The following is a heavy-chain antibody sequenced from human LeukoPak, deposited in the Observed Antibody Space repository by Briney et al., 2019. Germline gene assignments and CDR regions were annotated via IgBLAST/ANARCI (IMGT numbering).Heavy chain of an antibody. J-gene: IGHJ4*02. CDR2: INPNSDNT. Sequence: ASVKVSCKASGYTFTNYDINWVRQATGQGLEWMGWINPNSDNTGYPQKFQGRVTITWNTSISTTYMELSNLRSEDTAVYYCARDQEDDILTGYYFGMDYWGQGTLVTVSS. V-gene: IGHV1-8*03. D-gene: IGHD3-9*01. CDR1: GYTFTNYD. CDR3: ARDQEDDILTGYYFGMDY.